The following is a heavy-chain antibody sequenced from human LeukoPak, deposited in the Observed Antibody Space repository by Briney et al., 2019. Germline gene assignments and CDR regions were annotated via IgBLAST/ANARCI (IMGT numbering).Heavy chain of an antibody. CDR1: GFTFSESW. CDR2: LNLDGSDK. V-gene: IGHV3-7*03. Sequence: TGGSLRLSCVVPGFTFSESWMSWVRQAPGKGLGWVASLNLDGSDKYYVDSVKGRFTISRDNAKNSLYLQMDSLRVEDTAVYYCAKGKRYPDYWGQGTLVTVSS. J-gene: IGHJ4*02. D-gene: IGHD1-1*01. CDR3: AKGKRYPDY.